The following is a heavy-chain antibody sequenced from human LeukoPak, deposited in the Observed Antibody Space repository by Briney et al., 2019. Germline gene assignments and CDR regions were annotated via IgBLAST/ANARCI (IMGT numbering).Heavy chain of an antibody. V-gene: IGHV2-5*02. CDR2: IYWDGNK. CDR1: GFSLSTSGVG. D-gene: IGHD2-21*01. CDR3: AHGPCGGECYELDY. Sequence: QITLKESGPTLEKPTQTLTLTWTFPGFSLSTSGVGVDWICEPPGKALVLRAVIYWDGNKRYRPSLKGRLTIPKDTSKNQLVLTMTNLDPVETAIYYCAHGPCGGECYELDYWGQGTLVTVSS. J-gene: IGHJ4*02.